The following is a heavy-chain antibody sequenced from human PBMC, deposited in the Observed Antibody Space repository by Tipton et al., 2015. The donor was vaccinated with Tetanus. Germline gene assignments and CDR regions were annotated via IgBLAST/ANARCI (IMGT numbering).Heavy chain of an antibody. V-gene: IGHV5-51*01. J-gene: IGHJ4*02. D-gene: IGHD5/OR15-5a*01. CDR1: GYNFTIYW. CDR3: ARRRTSTALSYYFDS. Sequence: QLVQSGAEVKKPGESLRISCKVSGYNFTIYWIGWVRQMPGKGLEWMGSIYPGDSKTRYSPSFQGQVTISADRSISTSYLHWSSLKASDTALYYCARRRTSTALSYYFDSWGQGTLVTVSS. CDR2: IYPGDSKT.